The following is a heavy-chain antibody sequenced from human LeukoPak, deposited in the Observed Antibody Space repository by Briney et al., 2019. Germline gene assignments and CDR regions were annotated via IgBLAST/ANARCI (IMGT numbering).Heavy chain of an antibody. V-gene: IGHV4-31*03. Sequence: SETLSLTCTVSGGSISSDDYYWSWIRQHPGKGLEWIGYIYHSGKPYYNPSLKSRITMSIDTSENQFSLKLSSVTAADTAMYYCARVTLTSGAAIDIWGQGTVVTVSS. CDR1: GGSISSDDYY. CDR2: IYHSGKP. D-gene: IGHD1-14*01. CDR3: ARVTLTSGAAIDI. J-gene: IGHJ3*02.